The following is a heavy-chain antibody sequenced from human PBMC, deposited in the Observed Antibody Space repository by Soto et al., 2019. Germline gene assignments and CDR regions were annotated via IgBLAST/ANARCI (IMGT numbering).Heavy chain of an antibody. J-gene: IGHJ3*01. Sequence: ASVKVSCKSSRYTFTSHGIAWVRQAPGQGLEWMGWISAFNGKTDYAQKFQGRVTMTADTLTSTVHMELRSLRSDDTAVYYCARLLTEGATFREDAFDLWGQGTKVTVSS. CDR2: ISAFNGKT. D-gene: IGHD1-26*01. CDR1: RYTFTSHG. CDR3: ARLLTEGATFREDAFDL. V-gene: IGHV1-18*01.